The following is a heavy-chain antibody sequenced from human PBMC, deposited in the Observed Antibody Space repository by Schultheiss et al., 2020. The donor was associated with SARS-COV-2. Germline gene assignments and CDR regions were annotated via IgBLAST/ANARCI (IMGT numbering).Heavy chain of an antibody. Sequence: GESLKISCAASGFTVSSNYMNWVRQAPGKGLDWVSAISANGGSTYYSDSVKGRFTISRDNAKNSLYLQMNSLRAEDTAVYYCARDSITGGFDYWGQGTLVTVSS. CDR2: SANGGST. V-gene: IGHV3-53*01. CDR1: GFTVSSNY. CDR3: ARDSITGGFDY. D-gene: IGHD3-10*01. J-gene: IGHJ4*02.